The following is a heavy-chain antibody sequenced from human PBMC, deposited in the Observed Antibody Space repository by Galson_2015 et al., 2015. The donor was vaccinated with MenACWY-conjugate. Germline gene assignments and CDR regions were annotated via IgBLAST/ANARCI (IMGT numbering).Heavy chain of an antibody. CDR3: ARRIYYDSSGYHN. CDR1: GYSFTGYW. J-gene: IGHJ4*02. D-gene: IGHD3-22*01. CDR2: IYPGDSET. Sequence: QSGAEVKKPGESLKISCKGSGYSFTGYWVGWGRQMPGKGLEWMGIIYPGDSETRYSPSFQGQVTISADTSISTAYLQWSSLKASDTAIYYCARRIYYDSSGYHNWGQGTLVTVSS. V-gene: IGHV5-51*01.